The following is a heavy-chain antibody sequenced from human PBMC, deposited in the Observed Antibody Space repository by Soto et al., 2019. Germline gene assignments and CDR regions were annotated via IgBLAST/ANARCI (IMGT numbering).Heavy chain of an antibody. D-gene: IGHD6-19*01. V-gene: IGHV1-2*02. Sequence: ASLKVSYKPTGYTFTGFYMHCGRQAPGQGLEWMGWINPNTGGTNYAQKFQGMVTMTRVTSISTAYMELSRLRSDDTAVDYGARGVGGQQWLVVVWFDTWGQGTLVTVSS. J-gene: IGHJ5*02. CDR1: GYTFTGFY. CDR3: ARGVGGQQWLVVVWFDT. CDR2: INPNTGGT.